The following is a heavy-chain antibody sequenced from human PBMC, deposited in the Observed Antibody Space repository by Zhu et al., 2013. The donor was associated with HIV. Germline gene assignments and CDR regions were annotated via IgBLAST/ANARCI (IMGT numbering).Heavy chain of an antibody. CDR1: GGTFSSYT. V-gene: IGHV1-69*02. J-gene: IGHJ6*02. CDR2: IIPILGIA. CDR3: AEGPATANLQTDYYYYGMDV. Sequence: QVQLVQSGAEVKKPGSSVKVSCKASGGTFSSYTISWVRQAPGQGLEWMGRIIPILGIANYAQKFQGRVTITADKSTSTAYMELSSLRSEDTAVYYCAEGPATANLQTDYYYYGMDVWGQGTTVTVSS. D-gene: IGHD2-21*02.